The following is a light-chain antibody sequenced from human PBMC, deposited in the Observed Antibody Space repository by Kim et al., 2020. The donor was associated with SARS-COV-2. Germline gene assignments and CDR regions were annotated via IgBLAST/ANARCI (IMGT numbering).Light chain of an antibody. V-gene: IGKV3-15*01. CDR1: ESVKTF. Sequence: EIVMTQSPATLSVSLGERATLSCRASESVKTFLAWYQQKPGQAPRLLIYAASTRATGIPARFSGSGSGTDFTVTIDSLQSEDAAVYYCQQHNNWPLTFGGGTKVDIK. CDR3: QQHNNWPLT. CDR2: AAS. J-gene: IGKJ4*01.